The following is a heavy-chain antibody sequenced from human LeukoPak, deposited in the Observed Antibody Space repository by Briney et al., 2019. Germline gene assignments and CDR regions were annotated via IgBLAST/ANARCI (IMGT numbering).Heavy chain of an antibody. J-gene: IGHJ4*02. D-gene: IGHD3-10*01. V-gene: IGHV3-30*02. CDR2: IRSDGNYK. CDR1: GFTFSSYG. CDR3: AKQFLWFGELSHFDY. Sequence: GGSLRLSCAASGFTFSSYGMHWVRQAPGKGLEWVAFIRSDGNYKYYADSVKGRFTISRDNSKNTLYVQMNSLRAEDTAVYYCAKQFLWFGELSHFDYWGQGTLVAVSS.